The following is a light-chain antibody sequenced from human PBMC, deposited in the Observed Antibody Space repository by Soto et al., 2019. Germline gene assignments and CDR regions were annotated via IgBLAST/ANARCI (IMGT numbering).Light chain of an antibody. CDR3: CSYAGSSTAI. V-gene: IGLV2-23*01. CDR2: EGT. CDR1: SSDVGTYYF. Sequence: QSALTQPASVSGSLGQSITISCTGSSSDVGTYYFVSWYQQHPGKVPKLMIYEGTKRPSGVSDRFSGSKSGNTASMTISGLQAEDEANYYCCSYAGSSTAIFGGGTKLTVL. J-gene: IGLJ2*01.